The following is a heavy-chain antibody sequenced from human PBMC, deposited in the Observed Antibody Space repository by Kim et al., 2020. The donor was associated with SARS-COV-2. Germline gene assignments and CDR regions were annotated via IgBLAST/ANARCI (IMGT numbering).Heavy chain of an antibody. J-gene: IGHJ5*02. D-gene: IGHD3-10*01. Sequence: ASVKVSCKASGYTFTSYGISWVRQAPGQGLEWMGWISAYNGNTNYAQKLQGRVTMTTDTSTSTAYMELRSLRSDDTAVYYCARVFWDGSGSRYTGHNWFDPWGQGTLVTVSS. CDR2: ISAYNGNT. CDR3: ARVFWDGSGSRYTGHNWFDP. V-gene: IGHV1-18*01. CDR1: GYTFTSYG.